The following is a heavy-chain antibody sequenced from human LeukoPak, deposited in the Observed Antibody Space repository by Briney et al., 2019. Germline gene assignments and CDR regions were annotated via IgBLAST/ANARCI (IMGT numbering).Heavy chain of an antibody. V-gene: IGHV1-69*01. J-gene: IGHJ5*02. CDR3: AREPGDPRRGYYDSSGYNH. D-gene: IGHD3-22*01. CDR1: GGTFSSYA. CDR2: IIPIFDTA. Sequence: GSSVKVSCKASGGTFSSYAISWVRQAPGQGLEWMGGIIPIFDTANYAQKFQGRVTITADESTSTAYMELSSLRSEDTAVYYCAREPGDPRRGYYDSSGYNHWGQGTLVTVSS.